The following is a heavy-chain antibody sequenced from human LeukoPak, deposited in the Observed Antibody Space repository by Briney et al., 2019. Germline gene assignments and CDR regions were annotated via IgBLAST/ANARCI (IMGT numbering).Heavy chain of an antibody. CDR1: GFTVSSNY. CDR2: IYSGGST. CDR3: ARVHFPSRYDSSGFDY. D-gene: IGHD3-22*01. J-gene: IGHJ4*02. Sequence: GSLRLSCAASGFTVSSNYMSWVRQAPGKGLEWVSVIYSGGSTYYADSVKGRFTISRDNSKNTLYLQMNSLRAEDTAVYYCARVHFPSRYDSSGFDYWGQGTLVTVSS. V-gene: IGHV3-66*01.